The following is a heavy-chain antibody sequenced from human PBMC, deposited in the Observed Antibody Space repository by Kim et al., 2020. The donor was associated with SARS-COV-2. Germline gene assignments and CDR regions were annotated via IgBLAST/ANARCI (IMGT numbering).Heavy chain of an antibody. CDR3: ARDRKQLGQNYYYYGMDV. J-gene: IGHJ6*02. V-gene: IGHV3-30*01. D-gene: IGHD6-13*01. Sequence: KGRFTISRDNSKNTLYLQMNSLRAEDTAVYYCARDRKQLGQNYYYYGMDVWGQGTTVTVSS.